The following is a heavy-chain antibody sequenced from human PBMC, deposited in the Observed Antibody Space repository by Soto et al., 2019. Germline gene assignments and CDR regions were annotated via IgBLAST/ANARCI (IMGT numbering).Heavy chain of an antibody. Sequence: QVQLQESGPGLVKPSQTLSLTCTVSGGSISSGDYYWSWIRQPPGKGLEWIGYIYYSGSTHYNPSRTSRVTISVDTSKNPFSLRPSAVTAADTAVYYCARERPDGSRLDPWGQGTLVTVSS. V-gene: IGHV4-30-4*01. J-gene: IGHJ5*02. CDR3: ARERPDGSRLDP. D-gene: IGHD6-13*01. CDR2: IYYSGST. CDR1: GGSISSGDYY.